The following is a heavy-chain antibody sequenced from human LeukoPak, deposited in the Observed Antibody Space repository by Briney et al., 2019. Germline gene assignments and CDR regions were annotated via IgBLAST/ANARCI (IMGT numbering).Heavy chain of an antibody. J-gene: IGHJ4*02. V-gene: IGHV3-23*01. Sequence: GGSLRLSCAASGFTFSSYAMSWVRQDPGKGLEWVSAISGSGGSTYYADSVKGRFTISRDNSKNTLYLQMNSLRAEDTAVYYCAKQGPARIPIVVVTAMAHWGQGTLVTVSS. CDR2: ISGSGGST. CDR1: GFTFSSYA. D-gene: IGHD2-21*02. CDR3: AKQGPARIPIVVVTAMAH.